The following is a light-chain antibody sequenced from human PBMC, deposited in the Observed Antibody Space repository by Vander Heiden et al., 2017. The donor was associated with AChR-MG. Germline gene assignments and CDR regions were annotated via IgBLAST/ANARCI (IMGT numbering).Light chain of an antibody. V-gene: IGLV2-14*03. Sequence: QSALTQPASVSGSPGQSITISCTGTSSDVGDNKYVSWYQQYPGKAPKLIVYDVFNRPSGVSNRFSGSTSGSTASLVISGLQAEDEADYYCCSSTGSSNSLYVFGTGTKVTVL. CDR3: CSSTGSSNSLYV. CDR2: DVF. J-gene: IGLJ1*01. CDR1: SSDVGDNKY.